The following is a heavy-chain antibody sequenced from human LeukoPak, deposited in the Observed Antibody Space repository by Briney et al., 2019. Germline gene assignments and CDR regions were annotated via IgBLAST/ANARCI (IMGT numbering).Heavy chain of an antibody. V-gene: IGHV3-74*01. D-gene: IGHD5-18*01. J-gene: IGHJ4*02. Sequence: GGSLRLSCAASGLTFSDFWMHWVRQPPGKGLVWVALVKGDGRTTIYADSVKGRFTISSDNAKNTLYLQMNSLRADVSGVYYCATGHSYGYDYWGQGVLVTVSS. CDR2: VKGDGRTT. CDR3: ATGHSYGYDY. CDR1: GLTFSDFW.